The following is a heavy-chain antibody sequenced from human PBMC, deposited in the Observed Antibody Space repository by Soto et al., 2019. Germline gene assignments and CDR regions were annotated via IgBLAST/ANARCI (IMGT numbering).Heavy chain of an antibody. J-gene: IGHJ3*02. CDR2: IKQDGSEK. V-gene: IGHV3-7*01. Sequence: EVQLVESGGGLVQPGGSLRLSCAASGFTFRSYWMSWVRQAPGKWLEWVANIKQDGSEKYYVDSVKGRFTISRDNAKNSLYLQMNSLRVEDRAVYYCANHGVQRDAFDIWGQGTMVTVSS. CDR3: ANHGVQRDAFDI. D-gene: IGHD3-3*01. CDR1: GFTFRSYW.